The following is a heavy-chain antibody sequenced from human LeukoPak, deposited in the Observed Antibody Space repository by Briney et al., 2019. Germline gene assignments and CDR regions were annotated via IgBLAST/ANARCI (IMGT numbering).Heavy chain of an antibody. V-gene: IGHV4-30-4*01. CDR1: GGSISSGDYY. J-gene: IGHJ4*02. CDR2: IYYSGST. CDR3: ARGLGSGSYPFDY. D-gene: IGHD1-26*01. Sequence: ASETLSLTCTVSGGSISSGDYYWSWIRQPPGRGLEWIGYIYYSGSTYYNPSLKSRVTISVDTSKNQFSLKLSSVTAADTAVYYCARGLGSGSYPFDYWGQGTLVTASS.